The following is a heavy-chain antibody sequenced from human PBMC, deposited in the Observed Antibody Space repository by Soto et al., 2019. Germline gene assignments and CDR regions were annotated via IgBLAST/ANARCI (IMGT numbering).Heavy chain of an antibody. J-gene: IGHJ3*02. CDR1: GFTFSSYG. CDR2: IWYDGSNK. CDR3: ARDSPTYYYDSSGYVDAFDI. V-gene: IGHV3-33*01. Sequence: GGSLRLSCAASGFTFSSYGMHWVRQAPGKGLEWVAVIWYDGSNKYYADSVKGRFTISRDNSKNTLYLQMNSLRAEDTAVYYCARDSPTYYYDSSGYVDAFDIWGQGTMVTVSS. D-gene: IGHD3-22*01.